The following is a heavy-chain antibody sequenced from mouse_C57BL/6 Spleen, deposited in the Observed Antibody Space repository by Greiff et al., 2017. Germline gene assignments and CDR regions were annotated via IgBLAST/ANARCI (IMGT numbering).Heavy chain of an antibody. V-gene: IGHV1-54*01. J-gene: IGHJ2*01. CDR1: GYAFTNYL. CDR2: INPGSGGT. Sequence: QVQLQQSGAELVRPGTSVKVSCKASGYAFTNYLIEWVKQRPGQGLEWIGVINPGSGGTNYNEKFKGKATLTADKSSSTAYMQLSSLTSEDSAVYFCARTVVATFDYWGQGTTLTGSS. D-gene: IGHD1-1*01. CDR3: ARTVVATFDY.